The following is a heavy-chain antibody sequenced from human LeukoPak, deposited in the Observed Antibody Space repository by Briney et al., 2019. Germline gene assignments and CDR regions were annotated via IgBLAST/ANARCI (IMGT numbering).Heavy chain of an antibody. Sequence: PGGSLRLSCAASGFTFSSYEMNWVRQAPGKGLEWVALVSHDGSNECYADSVKGRFTISRDNSKNTLYLQMNSLRPEDTAVYFCAREMTSDTILAGPGYWGQGTLVTVSS. CDR1: GFTFSSYE. CDR3: AREMTSDTILAGPGY. D-gene: IGHD5-18*01. CDR2: VSHDGSNE. V-gene: IGHV3-30-3*01. J-gene: IGHJ4*02.